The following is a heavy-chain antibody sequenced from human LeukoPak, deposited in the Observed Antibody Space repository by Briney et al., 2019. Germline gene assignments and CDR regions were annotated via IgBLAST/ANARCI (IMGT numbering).Heavy chain of an antibody. CDR3: AKPPAAIYYYGMDV. CDR1: GFTFSSYG. D-gene: IGHD2-2*02. Sequence: GGSLRLSRAASGFTFSSYGMHWVRQAPGKGLEWVAVISYDGSNKYYADSVKGRFTISRDNSKNTLYLQMNSLRAEDTAVYYCAKPPAAIYYYGMDVWGQGTTVTVSS. CDR2: ISYDGSNK. J-gene: IGHJ6*02. V-gene: IGHV3-30*18.